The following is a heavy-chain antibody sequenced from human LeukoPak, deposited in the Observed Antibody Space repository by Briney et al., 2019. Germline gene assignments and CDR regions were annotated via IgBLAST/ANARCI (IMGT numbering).Heavy chain of an antibody. J-gene: IGHJ4*02. CDR1: GYTFSSYG. CDR3: VRTPPNWGFDY. D-gene: IGHD7-27*01. CDR2: MSPNSGDT. V-gene: IGHV1-8*02. Sequence: ASVKVSCKASGYTFSSYGISWVRQAPGQGLEWMGWMSPNSGDTGYVQKFQGRVTMTSDSSISTAYMELSSLRSEDTAIYYCVRTPPNWGFDYWGQGTLVTVSS.